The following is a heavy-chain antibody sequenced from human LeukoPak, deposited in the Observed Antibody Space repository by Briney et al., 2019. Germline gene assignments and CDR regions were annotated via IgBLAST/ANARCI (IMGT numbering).Heavy chain of an antibody. V-gene: IGHV4-34*01. J-gene: IGHJ4*02. CDR2: IHHSGST. CDR1: GGSFSGYY. Sequence: PSETLSLTCAVYGGSFSGYYWSWIRQPPGKGLEWIGEIHHSGSTNYNPSLKSRLTISVDTSKNQFSLKLSSVTAADTAVYYCARSRGWLQSHPLGYWGQGTLVTVSS. D-gene: IGHD5-24*01. CDR3: ARSRGWLQSHPLGY.